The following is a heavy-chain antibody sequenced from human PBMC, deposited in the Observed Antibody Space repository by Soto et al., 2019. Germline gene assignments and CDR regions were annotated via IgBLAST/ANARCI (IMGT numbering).Heavy chain of an antibody. CDR1: GFIFSNYG. J-gene: IGHJ6*02. D-gene: IGHD3-3*01. V-gene: IGHV3-21*01. CDR2: ISSSSSYI. CDR3: ARDFGVDIDYYYYYGMDV. Sequence: PGGSLRLSCAASGFIFSNYGMHWVRQAPGKGLEWVSSISSSSSYIYYADSVKGRFTISRDNAKNSLYLQMNSLRAEDTAVYYCARDFGVDIDYYYYYGMDVWGQGTTVTVSS.